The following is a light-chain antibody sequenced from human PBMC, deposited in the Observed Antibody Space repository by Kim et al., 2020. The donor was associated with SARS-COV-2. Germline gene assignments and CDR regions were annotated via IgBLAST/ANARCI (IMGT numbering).Light chain of an antibody. CDR1: NIGSKS. Sequence: APRKTARITCGGNNIGSKSVHWYQQKPGQAPVLVIYYDSDRPSGIPERFSGSNSGNTATLTISRVEAGDEADYYCLVWDGTSDHYVFGTGTKVTVL. CDR3: LVWDGTSDHYV. J-gene: IGLJ1*01. V-gene: IGLV3-21*04. CDR2: YDS.